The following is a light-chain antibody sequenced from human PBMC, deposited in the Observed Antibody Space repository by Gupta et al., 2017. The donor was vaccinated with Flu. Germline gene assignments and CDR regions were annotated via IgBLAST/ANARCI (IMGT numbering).Light chain of an antibody. V-gene: IGLV2-23*02. J-gene: IGLJ3*02. CDR2: EVR. Sequence: CYKLHPDNAHKLMIYEVRKRPAGVSNVFSGSKSGNTASLTISGRQGEDEADYYCCAYAGSNTWVFGGGTKLTVL. CDR3: CAYAGSNTWV.